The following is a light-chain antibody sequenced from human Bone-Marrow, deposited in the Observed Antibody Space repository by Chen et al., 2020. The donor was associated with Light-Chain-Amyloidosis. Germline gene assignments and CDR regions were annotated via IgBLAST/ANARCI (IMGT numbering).Light chain of an antibody. CDR1: NIGSTS. CDR2: DDS. CDR3: QVWDRSSDRPV. V-gene: IGLV3-21*02. J-gene: IGLJ3*02. Sequence: SYVLTQPSSVSGAPGQTAKNACWGKNIGSTSVHWYQQTPGQAPLLVVYDDSDRPSGIPERLSGSNSGNTATLSISRVEAGDEADYYCQVWDRSSDRPVFGGGTKLTVL.